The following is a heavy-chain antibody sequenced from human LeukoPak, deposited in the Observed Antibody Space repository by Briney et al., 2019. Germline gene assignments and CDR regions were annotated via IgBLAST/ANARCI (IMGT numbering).Heavy chain of an antibody. CDR3: ARELLEAAAASDAFDI. Sequence: PGGSLRLSCAASGFTFSDYYMSWIRQAPGKGLEWVSYISSSGSTIYYADSVKGRFTISRDNAKNSLYLQMNSLRAEDTAVYYCARELLEAAAASDAFDIWGQGTMVTVSS. J-gene: IGHJ3*02. CDR1: GFTFSDYY. D-gene: IGHD6-13*01. CDR2: ISSSGSTI. V-gene: IGHV3-11*01.